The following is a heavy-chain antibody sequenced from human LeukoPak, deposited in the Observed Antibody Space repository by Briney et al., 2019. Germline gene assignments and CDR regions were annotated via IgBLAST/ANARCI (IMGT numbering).Heavy chain of an antibody. V-gene: IGHV4-4*07. D-gene: IGHD6-13*01. CDR3: ARSAFLVTAPGLYYFDY. Sequence: PSETLSLTCTVSGGSISSYYWSWIRQPAGKGLKWIGHIYNSASTNYNPSLKGRVTMSVATSKSQFSLHLSSVTAADTAVYYCARSAFLVTAPGLYYFDYWGQGTLVAVSS. CDR2: IYNSAST. CDR1: GGSISSYY. J-gene: IGHJ4*02.